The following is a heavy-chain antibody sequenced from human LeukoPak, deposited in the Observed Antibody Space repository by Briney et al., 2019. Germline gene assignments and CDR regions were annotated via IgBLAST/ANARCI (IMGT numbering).Heavy chain of an antibody. D-gene: IGHD3-22*01. J-gene: IGHJ4*02. CDR3: ARDYYDSSGLIDY. CDR2: INHSGST. V-gene: IGHV4-34*01. Sequence: SETLSPTCAVYGGSFSGYYWSWIRQPPGKGLEWIGEINHSGSTNYNPSLKSRVTISVDTSKNLFSLKLSSVTAADTAVYYCARDYYDSSGLIDYWGQGTLVTVSS. CDR1: GGSFSGYY.